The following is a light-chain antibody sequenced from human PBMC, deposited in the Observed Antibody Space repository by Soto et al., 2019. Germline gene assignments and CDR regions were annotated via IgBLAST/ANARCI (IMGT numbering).Light chain of an antibody. V-gene: IGLV1-44*01. CDR1: SSNIGSNT. CDR3: AAWDESLNGYV. CDR2: SNN. Sequence: QSVLTQPPSASGTPGQRVTISCSGSSSNIGSNTVNWYQQLPGTAPKLLIYSNNQRPSGVPDRFSGSKSGTSASLAISGLQSEDVADYYCAAWDESLNGYVFGTGTNVTVL. J-gene: IGLJ1*01.